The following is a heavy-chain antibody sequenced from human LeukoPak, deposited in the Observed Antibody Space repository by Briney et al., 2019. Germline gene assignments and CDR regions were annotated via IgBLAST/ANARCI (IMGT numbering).Heavy chain of an antibody. CDR1: GGSISSGGYY. Sequence: PSETLSLTCTASGGSISSGGYYWSWIRQPPGKGLEWIGYIYHSGSTYYNPSLKSRVTISVDRSKNQFSLKLSSVTAADTAVYYCARRPVDYSSSDHAFDVWGPGTMVTVSS. CDR2: IYHSGST. V-gene: IGHV4-30-2*01. J-gene: IGHJ3*01. D-gene: IGHD3-22*01. CDR3: ARRPVDYSSSDHAFDV.